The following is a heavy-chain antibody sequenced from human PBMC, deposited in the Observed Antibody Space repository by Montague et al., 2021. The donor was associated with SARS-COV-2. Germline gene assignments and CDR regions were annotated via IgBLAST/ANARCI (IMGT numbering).Heavy chain of an antibody. CDR1: GFTFSSYE. CDR3: ARDVGELFFLVDAFDI. J-gene: IGHJ3*02. Sequence: SLRLSCAASGFTFSSYEMNWVRQAPGKGLEWVSYISSSGSTIYXXXSXXXRFTISRDNAKNSLYLQMNSLRAEDTAVYYCARDVGELFFLVDAFDIWGQGTMVTVSS. V-gene: IGHV3-48*03. D-gene: IGHD3-16*01. CDR2: ISSSGSTI.